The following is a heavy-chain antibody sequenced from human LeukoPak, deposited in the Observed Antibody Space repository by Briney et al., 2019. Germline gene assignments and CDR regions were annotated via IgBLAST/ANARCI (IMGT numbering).Heavy chain of an antibody. V-gene: IGHV4-59*01. J-gene: IGHJ4*02. CDR1: GGSISSYY. CDR2: IYYSGST. D-gene: IGHD2-15*01. CDR3: ARGYCSGGSCHNGGYYFDY. Sequence: PSETLSLTCTVSGGSISSYYWSWIRQPPGKGLEWIGYIYYSGSTNYKPPLKSRVTISVDTSKNQFSLKLSSVTAAGTAVYCCARGYCSGGSCHNGGYYFDYWGQGTLVTVSS.